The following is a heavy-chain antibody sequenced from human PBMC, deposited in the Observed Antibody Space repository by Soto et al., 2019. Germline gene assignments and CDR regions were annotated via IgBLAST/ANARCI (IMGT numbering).Heavy chain of an antibody. D-gene: IGHD1-1*01. V-gene: IGHV1-18*01. CDR1: GYTFTSYG. CDR3: ARDEQRSPPTQMDV. J-gene: IGHJ6*04. Sequence: ASVKVSCKASGYTFTSYGISWVRQAPGQGLEWMGWISAYNGNTNYAQKLQGRVTMTTDTSTSTAYMELRSLRSDDTAVYYCARDEQRSPPTQMDVWGKGTTVTVSS. CDR2: ISAYNGNT.